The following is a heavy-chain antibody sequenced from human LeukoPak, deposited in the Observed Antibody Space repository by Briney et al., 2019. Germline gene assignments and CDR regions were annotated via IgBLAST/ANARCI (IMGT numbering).Heavy chain of an antibody. D-gene: IGHD3-22*01. J-gene: IGHJ3*02. Sequence: GGSLRLSCAASGFTFSSYAMSWVRQAPGQRLEWMGRINAGNGNTKYSQKFQGRVTITRDTSASTAYMELSSLRSEDTAVYYCARAQRITMIVVVSRGAFDIWGQGTMVTVSS. CDR1: GFTFSSYA. V-gene: IGHV1-3*01. CDR3: ARAQRITMIVVVSRGAFDI. CDR2: INAGNGNT.